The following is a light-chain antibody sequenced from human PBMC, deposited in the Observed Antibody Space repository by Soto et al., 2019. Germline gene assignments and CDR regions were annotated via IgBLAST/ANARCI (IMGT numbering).Light chain of an antibody. J-gene: IGKJ1*01. CDR3: QHYNRYSPWT. Sequence: DIQMTQSPSTLSGSVGDRVTITCRASQTISSWLAWYQQKPGRAPKLLIYDASSLESGVPSRFSGSGSGTEFTLTISSLQPDDFANYYCQHYNRYSPWTFGQGTKVDIK. V-gene: IGKV1-5*01. CDR1: QTISSW. CDR2: DAS.